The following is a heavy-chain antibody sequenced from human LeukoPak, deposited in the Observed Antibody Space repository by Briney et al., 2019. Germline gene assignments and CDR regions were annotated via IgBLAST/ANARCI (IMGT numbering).Heavy chain of an antibody. Sequence: SQTLSLTCTVSGGSISSGGYYWSWIRQHPGKGLEWIGYIYYSGSTYYNPSLKSRVTISVDTSKNQFSLKLSSVTAADTAVYYCASCQVEAATIYWYFDLWAVAPWSLSPQ. CDR3: ASCQVEAATIYWYFDL. V-gene: IGHV4-31*03. CDR1: GGSISSGGYY. CDR2: IYYSGST. D-gene: IGHD5-24*01. J-gene: IGHJ2*01.